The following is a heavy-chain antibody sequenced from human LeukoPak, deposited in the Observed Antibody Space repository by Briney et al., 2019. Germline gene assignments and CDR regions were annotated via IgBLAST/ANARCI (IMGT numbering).Heavy chain of an antibody. CDR2: ISGDGGST. J-gene: IGHJ3*02. V-gene: IGHV3-43*02. Sequence: GGSLGLSCAAPGFMFHDYAIHWVRQAPGKGLEWVSLISGDGGSTFYADSVKGRFTISRDNAKNSLYLQMNSLRDEDTAVYYCVRDVGYAFDIWGQGTMVTVSS. CDR1: GFMFHDYA. CDR3: VRDVGYAFDI. D-gene: IGHD1-26*01.